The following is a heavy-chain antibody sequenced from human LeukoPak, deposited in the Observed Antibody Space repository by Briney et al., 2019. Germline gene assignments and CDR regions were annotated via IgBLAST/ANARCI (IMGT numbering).Heavy chain of an antibody. D-gene: IGHD6-19*01. CDR1: GYSISSGYY. Sequence: SETLSLTCTVSGYSISSGYYWGWIRQPLGKGLEWIGSIYHSGSTYYNPSLKSRVTISVDTSKNQFSLKLSSVTAADTAVYYCARGDIAVAGIGGHWGQGTLVTVSS. CDR3: ARGDIAVAGIGGH. V-gene: IGHV4-38-2*02. J-gene: IGHJ1*01. CDR2: IYHSGST.